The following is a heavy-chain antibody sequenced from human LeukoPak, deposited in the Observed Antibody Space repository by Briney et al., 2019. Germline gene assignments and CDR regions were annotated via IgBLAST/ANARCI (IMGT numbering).Heavy chain of an antibody. CDR1: GDSISSGYY. J-gene: IGHJ4*02. Sequence: PSETLSLTCTVSGDSISSGYYWGWIRQPPGKGLEWTGSIHYSGSTYYNPSLKSRVTMSVDTSKNQFSLKLSSVTAADTAVYYCARHALARYDSSSWYWVDYWGQGTLVTVSS. CDR3: ARHALARYDSSSWYWVDY. V-gene: IGHV4-38-2*02. CDR2: IHYSGST. D-gene: IGHD6-13*01.